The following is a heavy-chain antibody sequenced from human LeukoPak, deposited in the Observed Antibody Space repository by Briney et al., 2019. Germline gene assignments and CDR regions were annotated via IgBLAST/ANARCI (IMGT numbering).Heavy chain of an antibody. CDR1: GGFFSGYY. CDR3: ARVRRAYNYMDV. V-gene: IGHV4-34*01. J-gene: IGHJ6*03. Sequence: SETLSFTCAVYGGFFSGYYWSWIRQPPGKGLEWIGEINHSGNTNYNPSLKSRVTISVDSSKNQFSLNLTSVTAADTAVYYCARVRRAYNYMDVWGKGTTVTVSS. CDR2: INHSGNT.